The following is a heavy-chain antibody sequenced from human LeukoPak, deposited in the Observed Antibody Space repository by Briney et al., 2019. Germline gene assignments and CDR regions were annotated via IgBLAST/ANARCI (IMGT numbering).Heavy chain of an antibody. CDR2: IYYSGST. CDR3: ARVMIRGSMDV. Sequence: SPSETLSLTCTVSGGSISSSSYYWGWIRQPPGKGLEWIGSIYYSGSTYYNPSLKSRVTMSVDTSKNQFSLKLSSVTAADTAVYYCARVMIRGSMDVWGKGTTVTVSS. CDR1: GGSISSSSYY. D-gene: IGHD3-22*01. J-gene: IGHJ6*03. V-gene: IGHV4-39*07.